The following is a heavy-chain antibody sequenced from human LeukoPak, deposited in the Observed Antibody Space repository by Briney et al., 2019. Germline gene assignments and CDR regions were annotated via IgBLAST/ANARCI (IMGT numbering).Heavy chain of an antibody. CDR1: GLLFSSYG. D-gene: IGHD3-22*01. CDR3: ARDGGSSVYHDALDI. V-gene: IGHV3-33*01. CDR2: IWYDGRNK. J-gene: IGHJ3*02. Sequence: GRSLRLSRAASGLLFSSYGMHCVRQAPGRGLEWVALIWYDGRNKYYADSVKGRFTISRDNSKNTLSLQLNSLRDEDTAVYYCARDGGSSVYHDALDIWGQGTMVTVSA.